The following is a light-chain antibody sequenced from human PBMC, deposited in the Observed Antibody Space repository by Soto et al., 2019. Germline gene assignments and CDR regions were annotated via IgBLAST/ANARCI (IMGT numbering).Light chain of an antibody. J-gene: IGKJ1*01. CDR2: HAS. V-gene: IGKV3-15*01. CDR1: QSVSDK. CDR3: QQYNNWPPWT. Sequence: EVVMTQSPAAVSVSPGERATLSCRASQSVSDKLAWYQQKPGQAPRLLIYHASARATGIPARFSGSGSGTEFTLTISGLQSEDFAVYYRQQYNNWPPWTFGQGTKVDI.